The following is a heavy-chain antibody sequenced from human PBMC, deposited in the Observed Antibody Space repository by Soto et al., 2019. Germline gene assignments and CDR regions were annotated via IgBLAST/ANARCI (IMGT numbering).Heavy chain of an antibody. CDR1: GGSFSGYY. CDR2: INHSGST. V-gene: IGHV4-34*01. J-gene: IGHJ6*02. CDR3: ARDRVVLTYYYYGMDV. D-gene: IGHD2-15*01. Sequence: QVQLQQWGAGLLKPSETLSLTCAVYGGSFSGYYWSWIRQPPGKGLEWIGEINHSGSTNYNPSLKRRVTISVDTSKNQFSLKLSSVTAADTAVYYCARDRVVLTYYYYGMDVWGQGTTVTVSS.